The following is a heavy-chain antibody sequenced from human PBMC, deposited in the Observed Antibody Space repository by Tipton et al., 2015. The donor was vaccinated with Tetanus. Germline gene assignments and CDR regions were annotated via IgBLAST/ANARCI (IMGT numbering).Heavy chain of an antibody. V-gene: IGHV4-59*01. Sequence: TLSLTCTVSGGSISSYYWSWIRQPPGKGLEWIGYIYYSGSTNYNPSLKSRVTISVDTSKNQFSLKLSSVTAADTAVYYCARDRYSYDYYYGMDVWGQGP. D-gene: IGHD5-18*01. J-gene: IGHJ6*02. CDR1: GGSISSYY. CDR3: ARDRYSYDYYYGMDV. CDR2: IYYSGST.